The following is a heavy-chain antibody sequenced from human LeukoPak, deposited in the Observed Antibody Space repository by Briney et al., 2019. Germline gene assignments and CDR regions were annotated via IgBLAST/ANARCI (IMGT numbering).Heavy chain of an antibody. J-gene: IGHJ3*02. V-gene: IGHV3-73*01. CDR1: GFTFSGSA. CDR3: AKVPVFSLTISEVVTDDAFDI. Sequence: GGSLRLSCAASGFTFSGSAMHWVRQASGKGLEWVGRIRSKANSYATAYAASVKGRFTISRDNSKNTLYLQMNSLRAEDTAVYYCAKVPVFSLTISEVVTDDAFDIWGQGTIVTVSS. CDR2: IRSKANSYAT. D-gene: IGHD3-3*01.